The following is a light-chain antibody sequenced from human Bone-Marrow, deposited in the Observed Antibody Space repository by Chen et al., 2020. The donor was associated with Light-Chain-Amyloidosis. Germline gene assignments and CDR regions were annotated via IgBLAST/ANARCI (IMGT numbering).Light chain of an antibody. Sequence: QSVLPQPPSVSAAPGQKVNISCSGSSSNIGNNYVSWYQQLPGTAPKRLIYDNNKRPSGIPDLFSGSKSGTSATLCITGLQTGDEADYYCGTWDSILSAVVFGGGTKLTVL. CDR3: GTWDSILSAVV. V-gene: IGLV1-51*01. CDR2: DNN. J-gene: IGLJ2*01. CDR1: SSNIGNNY.